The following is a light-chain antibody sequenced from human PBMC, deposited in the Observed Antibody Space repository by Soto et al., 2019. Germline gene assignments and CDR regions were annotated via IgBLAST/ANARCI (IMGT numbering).Light chain of an antibody. Sequence: QSALTQPASVSGSPGQSITISCTGTSSDVGGYNYVSWYHQYPDKAPKPMILEVSNRPSGVSDRFSGSKSGNTASLTISGLQAEDEADYYCGSYAGSNTPLYVFGTGTKVTVL. V-gene: IGLV2-14*01. CDR1: SSDVGGYNY. J-gene: IGLJ1*01. CDR2: EVS. CDR3: GSYAGSNTPLYV.